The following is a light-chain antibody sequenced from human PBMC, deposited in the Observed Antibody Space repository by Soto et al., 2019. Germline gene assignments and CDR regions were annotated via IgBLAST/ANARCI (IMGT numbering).Light chain of an antibody. J-gene: IGKJ2*01. CDR3: QQYDEWPPSYT. V-gene: IGKV3-15*01. CDR2: VAS. Sequence: EIVMTQSPATLSVSPGERATISCRASQSFSSNLALYQQKPGQAPRLLIYVASTRATGIPARISCSGSGTEFTLTISSKQSEDFAIYNCQQYDEWPPSYTFGQGTKLEI. CDR1: QSFSSN.